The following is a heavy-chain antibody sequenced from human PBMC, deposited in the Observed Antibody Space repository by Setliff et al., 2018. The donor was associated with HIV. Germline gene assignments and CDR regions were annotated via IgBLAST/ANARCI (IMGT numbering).Heavy chain of an antibody. CDR2: IYTSRGT. V-gene: IGHV4-4*09. Sequence: PSETLSLTCTVSGGSISGYHWNWLRQTPGKGLEWIGYIYTSRGTNYNHSLRTRVIISVDTSNQFSLKLSSVTAADAAVYYCARSPSYRSSWEYYFDYWGQGILVTRLL. CDR1: GGSISGYH. J-gene: IGHJ4*02. D-gene: IGHD6-13*01. CDR3: ARSPSYRSSWEYYFDY.